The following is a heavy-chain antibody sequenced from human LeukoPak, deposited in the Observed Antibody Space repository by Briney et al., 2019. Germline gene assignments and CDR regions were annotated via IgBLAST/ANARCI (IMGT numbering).Heavy chain of an antibody. D-gene: IGHD6-13*01. J-gene: IGHJ4*02. Sequence: SETLSLTCTVSGGSISSSSYYWGWIRQPPGKGLEWIGSIYYSGSTYYNPSLKSRVTISVDTSKNQFSLKLSSVTAADTAVYYCASARTSSRSWFTFDYWGQGILVTVSS. V-gene: IGHV4-39*01. CDR2: IYYSGST. CDR3: ASARTSSRSWFTFDY. CDR1: GGSISSSSYY.